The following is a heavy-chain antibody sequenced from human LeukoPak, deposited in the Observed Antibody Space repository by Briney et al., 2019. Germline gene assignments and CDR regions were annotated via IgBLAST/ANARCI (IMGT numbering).Heavy chain of an antibody. Sequence: SETLSLTCTVSGGSISSYYWSWLRQPPGKGLEWIGYIYYSGSTNYNPSLKSRVTISVDTSKNQFSLKLSSVTAADTAVYYCARYYGSSGYAFDYWGQGTLVTVSS. CDR1: GGSISSYY. J-gene: IGHJ4*02. CDR3: ARYYGSSGYAFDY. V-gene: IGHV4-59*01. D-gene: IGHD3-22*01. CDR2: IYYSGST.